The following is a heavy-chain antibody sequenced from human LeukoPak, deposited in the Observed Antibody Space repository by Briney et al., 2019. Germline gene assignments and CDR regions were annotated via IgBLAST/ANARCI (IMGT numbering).Heavy chain of an antibody. D-gene: IGHD6-6*01. CDR2: INPNSGGT. J-gene: IGHJ4*02. CDR3: ARSDISSSAALWY. Sequence: GASVKVSCKASGYTFTGYYMHWVRQAPGQGLEWRGRINPNSGGTNYAQKFQGRVTMTRDTSISTAYMELSRLRSADKAVYYCARSDISSSAALWYWGQGTLVTVSS. CDR1: GYTFTGYY. V-gene: IGHV1-2*06.